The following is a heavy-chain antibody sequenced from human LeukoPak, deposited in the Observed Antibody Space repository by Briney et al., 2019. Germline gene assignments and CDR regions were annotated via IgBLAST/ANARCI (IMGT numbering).Heavy chain of an antibody. V-gene: IGHV3-48*04. Sequence: PGGSLRLSCAASGFAFSTYSIDWVRQAPGKGLEWVAYIGTIISTAYYADSVKGRFTVSRDDAKSSLYLQVSSLRAEDTAIYYCARSVYDLRGQRLVPGLDYWGQGTLVTVSS. D-gene: IGHD6-13*01. CDR3: ARSVYDLRGQRLVPGLDY. CDR1: GFAFSTYS. J-gene: IGHJ4*02. CDR2: IGTIISTA.